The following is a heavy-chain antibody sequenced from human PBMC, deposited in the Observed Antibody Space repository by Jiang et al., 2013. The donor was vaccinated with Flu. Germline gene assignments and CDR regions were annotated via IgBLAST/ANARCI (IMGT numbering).Heavy chain of an antibody. V-gene: IGHV4-59*08. Sequence: LLKPSETLSLTCTVSGGSISSYYWSWIRQPPGKGLEWIGYIYYSGSTNYNPSLKSRVTISVDTSKNQFSLKLSSVTAADTAVYYCARHGSYCSGGSCYSPNDYWGQGTLVTVSS. J-gene: IGHJ4*02. D-gene: IGHD2-15*01. CDR1: GGSISSYY. CDR3: ARHGSYCSGGSCYSPNDY. CDR2: IYYSGST.